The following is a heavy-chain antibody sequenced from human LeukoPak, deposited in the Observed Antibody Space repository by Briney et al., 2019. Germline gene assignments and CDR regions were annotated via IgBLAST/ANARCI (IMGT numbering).Heavy chain of an antibody. CDR3: APGSTGGSRGSWFDP. D-gene: IGHD1-26*01. CDR2: IYYSGST. Sequence: SQTLSLTCTVSGGSISSGGYYWSWIRQHPGKGLEWIGYIYYSGSTYYNPSLKSRVTISVDTSKNQFSLKLSSVTAADTAVYYCAPGSTGGSRGSWFDPWGQGTLVTVSS. V-gene: IGHV4-31*03. CDR1: GGSISSGGYY. J-gene: IGHJ5*02.